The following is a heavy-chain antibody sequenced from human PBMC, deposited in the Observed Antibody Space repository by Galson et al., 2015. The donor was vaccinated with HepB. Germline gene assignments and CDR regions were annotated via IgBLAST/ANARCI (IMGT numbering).Heavy chain of an antibody. D-gene: IGHD3-10*01. CDR1: GFTLSSHS. V-gene: IGHV3-21*01. Sequence: SLRLSCAASGFTLSSHSMNWVRQAPGKGLDWVSSISSSSSYMYYADSVKGRFTISRDNAKNSVYLQMSSLRAEDTAVYYCASENDVSFGSDHYYYGMDVWGQGTTVTVSS. CDR2: ISSSSSYM. CDR3: ASENDVSFGSDHYYYGMDV. J-gene: IGHJ6*02.